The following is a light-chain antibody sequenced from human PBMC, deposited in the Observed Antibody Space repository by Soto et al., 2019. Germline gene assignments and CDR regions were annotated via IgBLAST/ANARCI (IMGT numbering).Light chain of an antibody. CDR3: QQYGSSPLT. Sequence: EIVLTQSPGTLSLSAGERATLSCRASQSLSSTYLAWYQQKPGQAPRVLIYGASSRATGIPDRFSGSGSGTDFTLTITRLEPEDFAIYYCQQYGSSPLTFGGGTRVEIK. CDR2: GAS. J-gene: IGKJ4*01. CDR1: QSLSSTY. V-gene: IGKV3-20*01.